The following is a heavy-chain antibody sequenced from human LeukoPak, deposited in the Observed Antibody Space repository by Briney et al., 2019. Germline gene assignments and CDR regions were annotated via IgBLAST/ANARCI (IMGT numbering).Heavy chain of an antibody. Sequence: ASVKVSCKASGYTFTGYYMHWVRQAPGQGLEWMGWINPNSGGTNYAQKFQGRVTMTRDTSISTAYMELSRLRSDDTAVYYCAKVPAARRYFDYWGQGTLVTVSS. CDR2: INPNSGGT. D-gene: IGHD2-2*01. V-gene: IGHV1-2*02. J-gene: IGHJ4*02. CDR1: GYTFTGYY. CDR3: AKVPAARRYFDY.